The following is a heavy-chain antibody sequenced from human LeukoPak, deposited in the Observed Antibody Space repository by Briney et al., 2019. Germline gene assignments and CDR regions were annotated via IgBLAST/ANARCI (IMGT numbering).Heavy chain of an antibody. D-gene: IGHD5-24*01. J-gene: IGHJ4*02. Sequence: GGSLRLSCAASGFTFSGYWMSGVRHSPGKGLEWVANTNEEGSDIYYLDPVKGRFTISRDNGKNSLYLQMNSLRAEDTALYYCARAGDAGSVDYWGQGTRVIVSS. CDR3: ARAGDAGSVDY. V-gene: IGHV3-7*01. CDR1: GFTFSGYW. CDR2: TNEEGSDI.